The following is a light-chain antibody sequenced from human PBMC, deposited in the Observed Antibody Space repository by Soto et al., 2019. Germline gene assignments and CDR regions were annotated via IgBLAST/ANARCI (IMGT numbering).Light chain of an antibody. Sequence: SYELTQPPSVSVPPGQTATITCSGYKLGDKYACWYQQRAGQSPMLIMYKDNNRPSGIPARFSGSNSGNTATLTISGTQPVDEADYYCQAWDRGTVVFGGGTKLTVL. V-gene: IGLV3-1*01. CDR1: KLGDKY. CDR3: QAWDRGTVV. CDR2: KDN. J-gene: IGLJ2*01.